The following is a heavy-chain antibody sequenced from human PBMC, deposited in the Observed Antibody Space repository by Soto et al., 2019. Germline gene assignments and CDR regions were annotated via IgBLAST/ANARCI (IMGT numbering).Heavy chain of an antibody. CDR2: IKQDGSEK. CDR3: ARDSTLITFGGVMDLFDY. CDR1: GFTFSSYW. J-gene: IGHJ4*02. V-gene: IGHV3-7*01. D-gene: IGHD3-16*01. Sequence: GGSLRLSCAASGFTFSSYWMSWVRQAPGKGLEWVANIKQDGSEKYYVDSVKGRFTISRDNAKNSLYLQMNSLRAEDTAVYYCARDSTLITFGGVMDLFDYWGQGTLVTVSS.